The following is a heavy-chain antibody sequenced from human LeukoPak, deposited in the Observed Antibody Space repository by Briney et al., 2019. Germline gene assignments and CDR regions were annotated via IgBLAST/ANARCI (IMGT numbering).Heavy chain of an antibody. CDR3: AVGYCSSTSCYRGPSAFDY. J-gene: IGHJ4*02. CDR1: GFTFSSYA. Sequence: GGSLRLSCAASGFTFSSYAMHWVRQAPGKGLEWVAVILYDGSNKYYADSVKGRFTISRDNSKNTLYLQMNSLRAEDTAVYYCAVGYCSSTSCYRGPSAFDYWGQGTLVTVSS. CDR2: ILYDGSNK. V-gene: IGHV3-30-3*01. D-gene: IGHD2-2*02.